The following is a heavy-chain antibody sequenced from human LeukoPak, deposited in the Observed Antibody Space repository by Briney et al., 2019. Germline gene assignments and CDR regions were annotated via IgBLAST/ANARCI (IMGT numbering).Heavy chain of an antibody. CDR2: INPSSGYM. D-gene: IGHD3-9*01. V-gene: IGHV1-2*02. Sequence: GASVKVSCTAPAHTFTFVDYFMHWVRQAPGQGLEWMGGINPSSGYMVSGQKFQGRITMTRDTSINTVYMELNSLRSDDTAVYYCARGRESSKLTSGFQSFDWLSDSFDLWGQGTIVTVSS. J-gene: IGHJ3*01. CDR1: AHTFTFVDYF. CDR3: ARGRESSKLTSGFQSFDWLSDSFDL.